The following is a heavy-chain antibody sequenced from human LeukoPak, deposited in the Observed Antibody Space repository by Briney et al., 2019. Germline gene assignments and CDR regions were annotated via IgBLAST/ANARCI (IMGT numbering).Heavy chain of an antibody. Sequence: PGGSLRLSCVASGFIFSNYDMRWVRQAPGKGLGWVSAISGSGGSTYYADSVKGRFTISRDNSKNTLYLQMNSLRAEDTAVYYCARDLRPRYCSGGSCYSGYYYWGQGTLVTVSS. CDR1: GFIFSNYD. J-gene: IGHJ4*02. V-gene: IGHV3-23*01. D-gene: IGHD2-15*01. CDR2: ISGSGGST. CDR3: ARDLRPRYCSGGSCYSGYYY.